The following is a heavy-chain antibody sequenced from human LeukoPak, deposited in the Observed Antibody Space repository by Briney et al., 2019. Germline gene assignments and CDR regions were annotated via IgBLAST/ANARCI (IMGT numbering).Heavy chain of an antibody. Sequence: PSETLSLTCAVYGGSFSGYYWTWIRQPPGKGLEWIGEINHSGSTNYNPSLKSRVTISVDKSKNQFSLKLRSVTAADTAVYYCARGRGEATETSYYYYYYYMDVWGKGTTVTVSS. V-gene: IGHV4-34*01. CDR3: ARGRGEATETSYYYYYYYMDV. J-gene: IGHJ6*03. CDR1: GGSFSGYY. CDR2: INHSGST. D-gene: IGHD4-17*01.